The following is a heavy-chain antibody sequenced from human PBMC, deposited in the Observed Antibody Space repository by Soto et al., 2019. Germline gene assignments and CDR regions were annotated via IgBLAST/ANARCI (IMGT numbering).Heavy chain of an antibody. Sequence: QLQLQESGPGLVKPSETLSLTCTVSGGSISSSSYYWGWIRQPPGKGLEWIGSIYYSGSTYYNPSLKSRVTISVDTSKNQFSLTLSSVTAADTAVYYCARHVLRRVTRGFDPWGQGTLVTVSS. J-gene: IGHJ5*02. CDR1: GGSISSSSYY. CDR2: IYYSGST. D-gene: IGHD4-17*01. CDR3: ARHVLRRVTRGFDP. V-gene: IGHV4-39*01.